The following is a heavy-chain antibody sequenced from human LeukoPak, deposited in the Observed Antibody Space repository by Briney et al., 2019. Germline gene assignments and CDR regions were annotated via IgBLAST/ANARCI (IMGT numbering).Heavy chain of an antibody. V-gene: IGHV1-2*02. CDR2: INPNSGGT. J-gene: IGHJ4*02. D-gene: IGHD5-18*01. Sequence: GASVKVSCKASGYTFTGYYMHWVRQAPGQGLEWMGWINPNSGGTNYAQKFQGRVTMARDTSISTAYMELSRLRSDDTAVYYCARGGPVDTAMVHPFDYWGQGTLVTVSS. CDR3: ARGGPVDTAMVHPFDY. CDR1: GYTFTGYY.